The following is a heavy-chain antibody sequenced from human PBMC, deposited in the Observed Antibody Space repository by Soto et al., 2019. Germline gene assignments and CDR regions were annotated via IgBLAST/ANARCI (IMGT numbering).Heavy chain of an antibody. V-gene: IGHV3-23*01. CDR1: GFTFSSYA. J-gene: IGHJ4*02. CDR2: ISGSGGST. Sequence: PGGSLRLSCAASGFTFSSYAMSWVRQAPGKGLEWVSAISGSGGSTYYADSVKGRFTISRDNSKNTLYLQMNSLRAEDTAVYYCAKGHSTTSYAYSSSWYVDYWGQGTLVTVSS. CDR3: AKGHSTTSYAYSSSWYVDY. D-gene: IGHD6-13*01.